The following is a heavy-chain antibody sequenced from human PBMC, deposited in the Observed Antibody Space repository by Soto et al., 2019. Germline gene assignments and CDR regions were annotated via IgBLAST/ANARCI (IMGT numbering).Heavy chain of an antibody. CDR2: ISYDGSNK. CDR3: ERDAGGGYKPDY. CDR1: GFTFSSYA. J-gene: IGHJ4*02. Sequence: GGSLRLSCAASGFTFSSYAMHLVRQAPGKWLEWVAVISYDGSNKYYADSVKGRFNISRDNSNNTLYLQMNSMRAEDTAVYYCERDAGGGYKPDYWGQGTMVTVSS. V-gene: IGHV3-30-3*01. D-gene: IGHD5-12*01.